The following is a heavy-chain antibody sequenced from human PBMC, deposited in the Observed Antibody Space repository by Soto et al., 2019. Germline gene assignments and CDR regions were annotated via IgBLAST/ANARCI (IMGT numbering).Heavy chain of an antibody. CDR3: ARLRVGYYYDSSGNNWFDP. J-gene: IGHJ5*02. CDR2: IDPSDSYT. D-gene: IGHD3-22*01. Sequence: PGESLKISCKGSGYSFTSYWISWVRQMPGKDLEWMGRIDPSDSYTNYSPSFQGHVTISADKSISTAYLQWSSLKASDTAMYYCARLRVGYYYDSSGNNWFDPWGQGTLVTVSS. V-gene: IGHV5-10-1*01. CDR1: GYSFTSYW.